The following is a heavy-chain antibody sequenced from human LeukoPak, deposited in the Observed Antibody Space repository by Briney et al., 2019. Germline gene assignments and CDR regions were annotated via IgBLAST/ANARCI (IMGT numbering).Heavy chain of an antibody. D-gene: IGHD2-15*01. V-gene: IGHV3-23*01. CDR1: GFIFSSYA. J-gene: IGHJ4*02. Sequence: GGSLRLSCAASGFIFSSYAMNWVRQAPGKGLEWVAVISGGGSATIYADSVKGRFTISRDDSKKTLYLQMNSLRAEDTAVYYCTKTPGYCSGGSCYWGQGTLVTVSS. CDR3: TKTPGYCSGGSCY. CDR2: ISGGGSAT.